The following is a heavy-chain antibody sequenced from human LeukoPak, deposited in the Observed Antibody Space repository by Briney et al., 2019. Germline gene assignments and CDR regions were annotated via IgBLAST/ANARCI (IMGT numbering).Heavy chain of an antibody. Sequence: SETLSLTYTVSGGSISSGDYYWSWIRQPPGKGLEWIGYIYYSGSTYYNPSLKSRVTISVDTSKNQFSLKLSSVTAADTAVYYCARAHYPYDSSGYYSQLPLDYWGQGTLVTVSS. CDR2: IYYSGST. D-gene: IGHD3-22*01. J-gene: IGHJ4*02. V-gene: IGHV4-30-4*08. CDR1: GGSISSGDYY. CDR3: ARAHYPYDSSGYYSQLPLDY.